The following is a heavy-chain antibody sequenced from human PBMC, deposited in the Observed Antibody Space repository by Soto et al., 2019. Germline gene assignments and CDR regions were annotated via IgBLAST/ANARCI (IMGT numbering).Heavy chain of an antibody. CDR3: ARHCSGWYGFFCGACDI. D-gene: IGHD6-13*01. Sequence: ASVKVSCKASGYTFTSYGISWVRQAPGQGLEWMGWISAYNGNTNYAQKLQGRVTMTTDTSTSTAYMELRSLRSGDTAVYYCARHCSGWYGFFCGACDIWRRRTMVTASS. CDR1: GYTFTSYG. V-gene: IGHV1-18*04. J-gene: IGHJ3*02. CDR2: ISAYNGNT.